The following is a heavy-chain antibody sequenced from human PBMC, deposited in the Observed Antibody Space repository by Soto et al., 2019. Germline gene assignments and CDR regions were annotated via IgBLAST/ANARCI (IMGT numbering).Heavy chain of an antibody. Sequence: QVQLVESGGGVVQPGTSLRLSCVGSGFTFRSYVIHWVRQAPGKGLEWVALTSYDGSNNFYGESVKGRFTISRHNSRNTVELQTDSLIFEDTALYYCARWGTTGGLDVWGQGNLVSVSS. CDR3: ARWGTTGGLDV. D-gene: IGHD3-16*01. V-gene: IGHV3-33*05. J-gene: IGHJ4*02. CDR2: TSYDGSNN. CDR1: GFTFRSYV.